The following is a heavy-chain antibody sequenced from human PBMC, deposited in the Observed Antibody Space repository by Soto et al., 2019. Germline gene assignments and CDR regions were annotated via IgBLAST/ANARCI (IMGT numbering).Heavy chain of an antibody. V-gene: IGHV3-48*02. CDR2: IGPSSSET. CDR1: GFTFGSYA. CDR3: ARDHRWAFDY. J-gene: IGHJ4*02. D-gene: IGHD3-16*01. Sequence: QPGGSLRLSCVASGFTFGSYAMNWVRQAPGKGLEWISWIGPSSSETEYSDSVQGRFTISRDNAKNLLYLQMNRLKDEDTAVYYCARDHRWAFDYWGQGALVTVSS.